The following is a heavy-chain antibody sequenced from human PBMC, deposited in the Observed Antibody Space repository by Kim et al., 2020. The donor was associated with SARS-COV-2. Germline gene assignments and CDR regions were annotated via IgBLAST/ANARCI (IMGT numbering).Heavy chain of an antibody. CDR3: ARHAYNWKPRGYFDY. J-gene: IGHJ4*02. Sequence: SETLSLTCTVSGGSISSSSYYWGWIRQPPGKGLEWIGSIYYSGSTYYNPSLKSRVTISVDTSKNQFSLMLSSVTAADTAVYYCARHAYNWKPRGYFDYWGQGTLVTVSS. CDR2: IYYSGST. CDR1: GGSISSSSYY. V-gene: IGHV4-39*01. D-gene: IGHD1-20*01.